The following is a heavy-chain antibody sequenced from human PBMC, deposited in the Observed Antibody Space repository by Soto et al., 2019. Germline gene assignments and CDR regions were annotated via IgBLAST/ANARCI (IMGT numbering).Heavy chain of an antibody. Sequence: PGGSLRLSCAASGFTFSSYSMNWVRQAPGKGLEWVAVIWYDRSNKYYADSVKGRFTISRDNSKNTLYLQMNSLRAEDTAVYYCARGYCSSTSCYVIDYWGQGTLVTVSS. J-gene: IGHJ4*02. CDR2: IWYDRSNK. V-gene: IGHV3-33*08. D-gene: IGHD2-2*01. CDR1: GFTFSSYS. CDR3: ARGYCSSTSCYVIDY.